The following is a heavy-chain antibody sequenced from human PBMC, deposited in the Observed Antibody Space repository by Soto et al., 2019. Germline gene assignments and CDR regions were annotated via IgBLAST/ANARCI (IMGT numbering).Heavy chain of an antibody. Sequence: EVQVLESGGGLVQPGGSLRLSCAASGFTFSTYGMSWVRQAPGKGLEWVSDLSGSGRSTYYTDTVKGRFTISRDNSKNTLYLQMNSLRAEDMAVYYCGKRPLPEGLQGTLGAFDFWGQGTMVTVSS. CDR1: GFTFSTYG. CDR2: LSGSGRST. J-gene: IGHJ3*01. CDR3: GKRPLPEGLQGTLGAFDF. V-gene: IGHV3-23*01.